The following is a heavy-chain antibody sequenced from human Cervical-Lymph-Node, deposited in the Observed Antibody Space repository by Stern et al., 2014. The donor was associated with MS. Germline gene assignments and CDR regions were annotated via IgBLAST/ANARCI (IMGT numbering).Heavy chain of an antibody. J-gene: IGHJ4*02. CDR2: TTPLFGTA. CDR3: ARHQAGIAAD. D-gene: IGHD6-13*01. V-gene: IGHV1-69*01. Sequence: VQLVESGAGVKKPGSSVKVSCKASGDTFSSLDIGWVRQAPGQGPEWLGGTTPLFGTANYAQNFQGRVTFSADDSTSTTYMELSSLRSEDTAVYYCARHQAGIAADWGQGTLVTVSS. CDR1: GDTFSSLD.